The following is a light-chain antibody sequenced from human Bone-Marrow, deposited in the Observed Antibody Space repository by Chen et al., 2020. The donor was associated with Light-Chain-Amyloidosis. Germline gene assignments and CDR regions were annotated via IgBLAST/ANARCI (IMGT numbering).Light chain of an antibody. CDR1: RHAVGTYDL. Sequence: QSALTQPASGSGSPGQSITISCTGARHAVGTYDLASWYQKHPGGAPQLIIYEVSKRPAAVANRFSGSNPGHTASLTISGLHAENEADYPCSSYGGRDTFLFGGGTRLAVL. CDR2: EVS. CDR3: SSYGGRDTFL. J-gene: IGLJ2*01. V-gene: IGLV2-23*02.